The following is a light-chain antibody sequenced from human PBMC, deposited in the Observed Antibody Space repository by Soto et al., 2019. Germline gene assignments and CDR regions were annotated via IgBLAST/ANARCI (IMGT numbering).Light chain of an antibody. CDR2: GNS. CDR1: SSNIGAGYD. V-gene: IGLV1-40*01. J-gene: IGLJ1*01. Sequence: QSELTQPPSVSGAPGQRVTISCTGTSSNIGAGYDVHWYQQLPGTAPKLLIFGNSNRPSGVPDRFSGSKSGTSASLAITGLQAEDEGDYYCQTYDSTLRVFGSGTKLTVL. CDR3: QTYDSTLRV.